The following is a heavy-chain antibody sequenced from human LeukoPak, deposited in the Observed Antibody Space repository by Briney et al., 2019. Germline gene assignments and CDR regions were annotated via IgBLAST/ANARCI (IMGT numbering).Heavy chain of an antibody. CDR2: IWYDGTNK. J-gene: IGHJ4*02. Sequence: PGGSLRLSCAASGLSFSSYGMHWVRQAPGNGLEWVAVIWYDGTNKYYADSVKGRFTISRDNSKNTLYLQMNSLRAEDTAVYYCARDQRGFSYSKYYFDYWGQGTLVTVSS. D-gene: IGHD5-18*01. CDR1: GLSFSSYG. CDR3: ARDQRGFSYSKYYFDY. V-gene: IGHV3-33*01.